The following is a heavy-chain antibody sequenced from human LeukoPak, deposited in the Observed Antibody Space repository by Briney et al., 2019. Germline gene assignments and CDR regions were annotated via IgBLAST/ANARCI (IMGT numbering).Heavy chain of an antibody. J-gene: IGHJ4*02. CDR2: IMKDGSEK. CDR3: AKARPGDTFDF. V-gene: IGHV3-7*01. D-gene: IGHD3-10*01. CDR1: GFTFSLYW. Sequence: GGSLRLPCAASGFTFSLYWMNWVRQAPGKGLEWVASIMKDGSEKYYVDSVKGRFTISRDNAEDSLYLQMNSLRAEDTAVYYCAKARPGDTFDFWGQGTLVTVSS.